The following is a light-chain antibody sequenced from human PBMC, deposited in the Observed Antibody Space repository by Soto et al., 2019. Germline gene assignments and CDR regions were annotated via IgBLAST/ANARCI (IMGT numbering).Light chain of an antibody. CDR3: CSYAGSSSHVL. CDR1: SSDVGSYNL. J-gene: IGLJ2*01. CDR2: EAT. Sequence: SALTQPASVSGSPGQSITISCTGTSSDVGSYNLVSWYQQHPGKAPKLMIYEATNRPSGVSNRFSGSKSGNTASLTVSGLQAEDEADYYCCSYAGSSSHVLFGGGTQLTVL. V-gene: IGLV2-23*01.